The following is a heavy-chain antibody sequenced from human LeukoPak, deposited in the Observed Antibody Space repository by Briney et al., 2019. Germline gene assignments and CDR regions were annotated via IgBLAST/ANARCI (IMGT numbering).Heavy chain of an antibody. D-gene: IGHD3-22*01. CDR3: AREGRRSGYPYYFDY. CDR1: GFTFSSYA. J-gene: IGHJ4*02. V-gene: IGHV3-64*01. CDR2: ISSNGGST. Sequence: GGSLRLSCAASGFTFSSYAMHCVRQAPGKGLEYVSAISSNGGSTYYTHSVKGRFTISRDNSKKTLYLQMGSLRAEDMAVYYCAREGRRSGYPYYFDYWGQGTLVTVSS.